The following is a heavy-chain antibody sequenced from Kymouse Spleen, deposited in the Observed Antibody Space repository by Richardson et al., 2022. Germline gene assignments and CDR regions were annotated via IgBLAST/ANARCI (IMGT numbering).Heavy chain of an antibody. V-gene: IGHV3-7*01. CDR1: GFTFSSYW. D-gene: IGHD2-15*01. CDR2: IKQDGSEK. CDR3: ARERYCSGGSCYWYFDL. J-gene: IGHJ2*01. Sequence: EVQLVESGGGLVQPGGSLRLSCAASGFTFSSYWMSWVRQAPGKGLEWVANIKQDGSEKYYVDSVKGRFTISRDNAKNSLYLQMNSLRAEDTAVYYCARERYCSGGSCYWYFDLWGRGTLVTVSS.